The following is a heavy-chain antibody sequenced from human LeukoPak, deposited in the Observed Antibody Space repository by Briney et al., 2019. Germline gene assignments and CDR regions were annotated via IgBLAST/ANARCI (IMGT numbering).Heavy chain of an antibody. CDR2: ISGSGGST. CDR3: AKELRDGYQAVFDAFDI. J-gene: IGHJ3*02. Sequence: GGSLRLSCAASGFTFSSYAMSWVRQAPGKGLEWVSAISGSGGSTYYADSVKGRFTISRDNSKNTLYLQMNSLRAEDTAVYYCAKELRDGYQAVFDAFDIWGQGTMVTVSS. V-gene: IGHV3-23*01. D-gene: IGHD5-24*01. CDR1: GFTFSSYA.